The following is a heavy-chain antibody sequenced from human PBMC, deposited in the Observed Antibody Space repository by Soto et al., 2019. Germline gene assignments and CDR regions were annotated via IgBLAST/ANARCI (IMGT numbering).Heavy chain of an antibody. CDR2: INPNSGGT. J-gene: IGHJ3*02. D-gene: IGHD3-3*01. CDR3: ARAPPLCDVWSGYNHAFES. V-gene: IGHV1-2*04. CDR1: GYTFTGYY. Sequence: ASVKVSCKASGYTFTGYYMHWVRQAPGQGLEWMGWINPNSGGTNYAQKFQGWVTMTRDTSISTAYMELSRLRSDDTAVYYCARAPPLCDVWSGYNHAFESWGQVTMVTVSS.